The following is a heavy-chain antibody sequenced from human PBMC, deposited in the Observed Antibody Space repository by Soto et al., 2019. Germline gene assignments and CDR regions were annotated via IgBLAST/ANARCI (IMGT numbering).Heavy chain of an antibody. D-gene: IGHD1-26*01. CDR2: IYHSGST. J-gene: IGHJ4*02. CDR3: ARGSGSYPNWYYFDY. Sequence: PSETLSLTCAVSGGSISSGGYSWSWIRQPPGKGLEWIGYIYHSGSTHYNPSLKSRVTISVDRSKNQFSLKLSSVTAADTAVYYCARGSGSYPNWYYFDYWGQGTLVTVSS. V-gene: IGHV4-30-2*01. CDR1: GGSISSGGYS.